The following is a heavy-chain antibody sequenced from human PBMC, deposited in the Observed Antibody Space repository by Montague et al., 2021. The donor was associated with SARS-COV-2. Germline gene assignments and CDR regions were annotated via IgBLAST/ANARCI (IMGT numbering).Heavy chain of an antibody. CDR3: ARDSRIVGATGGMDV. CDR2: INPDGVGK. Sequence: SLRLSCAASGFTFSSYWMSWVRQTPGKGLEWLPNINPDGVGKHYXDSVKGRFTISRDNAKNSLNLQMDSLRAEDTALYYCARDSRIVGATGGMDVWGQGTTVIVSS. J-gene: IGHJ6*02. V-gene: IGHV3-7*03. CDR1: GFTFSSYW. D-gene: IGHD1-26*01.